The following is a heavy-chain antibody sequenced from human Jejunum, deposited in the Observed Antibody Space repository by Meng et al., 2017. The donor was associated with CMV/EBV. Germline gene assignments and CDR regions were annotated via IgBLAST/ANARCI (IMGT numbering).Heavy chain of an antibody. CDR1: NYY. D-gene: IGHD3-3*01. CDR2: IYYSGNT. CDR3: ARVFNYDFWSGYDQYYFDY. V-gene: IGHV4-59*01. Sequence: NYYWSWIRQPPGKGLEWIGYIYYSGNTNYNPSLKSRVTISVDRSKNQFSLKVSSVTAADTAVYYCARVFNYDFWSGYDQYYFDYWGQGTLVTVSS. J-gene: IGHJ4*02.